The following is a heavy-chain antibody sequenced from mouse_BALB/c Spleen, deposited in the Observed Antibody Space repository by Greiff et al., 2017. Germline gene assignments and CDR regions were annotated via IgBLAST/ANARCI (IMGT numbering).Heavy chain of an antibody. Sequence: VQLQQSGAELVKPGASVKLSCKASGYTFTSYDINWVRQRPEQGLEWIGWIFPGDGSTKYNEKFKGKATLTTDKSSSTAYMQLSRLTSEDAAVYFCAGGGSLDGYYVPDWYLEVGGAGTTVTVSS. J-gene: IGHJ1*01. CDR2: IFPGDGST. CDR3: AGGGSLDGYYVPDWYLEV. D-gene: IGHD2-3*01. CDR1: GYTFTSYD. V-gene: IGHV1-85*01.